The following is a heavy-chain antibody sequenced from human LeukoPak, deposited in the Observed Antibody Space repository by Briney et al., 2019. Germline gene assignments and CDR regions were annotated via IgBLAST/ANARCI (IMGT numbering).Heavy chain of an antibody. Sequence: PSETLSLTCTVSGGSISSSPYYWGWIRQPPGKGLEWIGSLSYSGTIYSNPSLKSRVTISIDTAKNHFSLNLISVTAADTAVYYCARGVYPGCSGDRCVTIKNWFDPWGHGTLVTVSS. CDR2: LSYSGTI. CDR3: ARGVYPGCSGDRCVTIKNWFDP. D-gene: IGHD2-15*01. V-gene: IGHV4-39*02. J-gene: IGHJ5*02. CDR1: GGSISSSPYY.